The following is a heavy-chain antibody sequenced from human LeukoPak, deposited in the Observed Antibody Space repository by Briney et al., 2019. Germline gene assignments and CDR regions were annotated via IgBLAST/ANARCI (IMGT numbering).Heavy chain of an antibody. Sequence: SETLSLTCTVSGGSLSSYYWSWIRQPPGKGLEWIGYIYYSGSTNYNPSLKSRVTISVDTSKNQFSLKLSSVTAADTAVYYCARQVMVRGVIIDYWGQGTLVTVSS. D-gene: IGHD3-10*01. CDR1: GGSLSSYY. J-gene: IGHJ4*02. CDR2: IYYSGST. V-gene: IGHV4-59*08. CDR3: ARQVMVRGVIIDY.